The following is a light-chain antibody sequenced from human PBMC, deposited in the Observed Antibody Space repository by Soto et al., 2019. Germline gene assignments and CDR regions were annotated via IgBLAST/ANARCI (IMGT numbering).Light chain of an antibody. CDR2: DAS. CDR1: QSVNSY. Sequence: EIVLTQSPATLSLSPGERATLSCRASQSVNSYLAWYQQKPGQAPRLLMYDASNRATGIPARFSGSGSGTDFTLTISSLEPEDFAVYYCQQRSNWPPTFGQGTRLEIK. CDR3: QQRSNWPPT. V-gene: IGKV3-11*01. J-gene: IGKJ5*01.